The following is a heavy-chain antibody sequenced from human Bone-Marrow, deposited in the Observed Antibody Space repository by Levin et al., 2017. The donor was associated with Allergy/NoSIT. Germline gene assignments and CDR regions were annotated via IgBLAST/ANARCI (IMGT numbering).Heavy chain of an antibody. D-gene: IGHD6-19*01. CDR3: AKDVEKWLTRVGGMDV. V-gene: IGHV3-9*01. J-gene: IGHJ6*02. Sequence: GGSLRLSCAASTFRFDDYAMHWVRQAPGKGLEWVSGISWNYNKIGYADSVKGRFTISRDNVKNALYLQMNSLRAEDTALYYCAKDVEKWLTRVGGMDVWGQGTTVIVSS. CDR1: TFRFDDYA. CDR2: ISWNYNKI.